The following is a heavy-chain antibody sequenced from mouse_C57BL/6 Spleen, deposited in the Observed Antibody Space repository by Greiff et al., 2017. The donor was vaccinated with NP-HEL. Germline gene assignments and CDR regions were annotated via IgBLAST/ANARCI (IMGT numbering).Heavy chain of an antibody. V-gene: IGHV1-64*01. CDR2: IHPNSGST. CDR1: GYTFTSYW. D-gene: IGHD2-4*01. J-gene: IGHJ3*01. CDR3: AREDYDYDEAWFAY. Sequence: VQLQQSGAELVKPGASVKLSCKASGYTFTSYWMHWVKQRPGQGLEWIGMIHPNSGSTNYNEKFKSKATLTVDKSSSTAYMQLSSLTSEDSAVYYCAREDYDYDEAWFAYWGQGTLVTVSA.